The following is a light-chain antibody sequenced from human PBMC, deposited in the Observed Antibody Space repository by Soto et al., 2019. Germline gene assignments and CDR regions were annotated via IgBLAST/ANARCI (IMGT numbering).Light chain of an antibody. J-gene: IGKJ2*01. CDR2: GAS. Sequence: EVVLTQSPGTLSLSPGERATLTCRTSQDLSASYLAWFQQKLGQSPRLLIYGASLRATGIPDRFSGSGSGTDFPLTISILEPEDFAVYYCHQYNFSPYTFGLGTILEIK. CDR3: HQYNFSPYT. V-gene: IGKV3-20*01. CDR1: QDLSASY.